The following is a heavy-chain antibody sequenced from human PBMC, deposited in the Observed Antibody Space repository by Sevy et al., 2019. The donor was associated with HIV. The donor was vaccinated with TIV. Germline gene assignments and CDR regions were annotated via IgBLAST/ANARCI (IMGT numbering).Heavy chain of an antibody. D-gene: IGHD3-10*01. V-gene: IGHV4-30-2*01. CDR2: IYHSGAT. Sequence: KQSQTLSLTCAVSGGSISSGGFSWSWIRQPPGKDLEWIGYIYHSGATYYNPSLKSRVTISVDRSKNQFALKLSSVTAADTAVYYCAGSVITPGYNYGMDVWGQGTTVTVSS. CDR3: AGSVITPGYNYGMDV. CDR1: GGSISSGGFS. J-gene: IGHJ6*02.